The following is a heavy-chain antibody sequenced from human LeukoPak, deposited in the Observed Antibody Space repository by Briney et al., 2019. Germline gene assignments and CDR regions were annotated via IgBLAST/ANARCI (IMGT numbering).Heavy chain of an antibody. J-gene: IGHJ4*02. Sequence: ASVKVSCKASGYTFTDYYIHWVRQAPGQGLERLGWINPNSGGSNYAQRFQGRVTMTRDTSINTTFMDLSSLTSDDTAVYYCARGRDNTGYNYFDYWGQGTLVSVSS. V-gene: IGHV1-2*02. CDR3: ARGRDNTGYNYFDY. CDR2: INPNSGGS. D-gene: IGHD3-9*01. CDR1: GYTFTDYY.